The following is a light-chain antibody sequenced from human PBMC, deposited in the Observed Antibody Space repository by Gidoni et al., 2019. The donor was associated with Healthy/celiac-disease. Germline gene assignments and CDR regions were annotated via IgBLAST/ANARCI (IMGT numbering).Light chain of an antibody. CDR2: EDN. Sequence: NFMLTQPHSVSESPGKTVTISCTRSSGSISSHYVPWYQPRPGSSPTTVIYEDNHRPSGVPDRFSGSIDSSSNSASLTISGLKTEDEADYYCQSYDSSNVVFGGGTKLTVL. V-gene: IGLV6-57*01. J-gene: IGLJ2*01. CDR1: SGSISSHY. CDR3: QSYDSSNVV.